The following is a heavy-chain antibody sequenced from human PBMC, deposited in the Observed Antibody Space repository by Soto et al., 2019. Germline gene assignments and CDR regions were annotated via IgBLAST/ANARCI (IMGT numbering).Heavy chain of an antibody. Sequence: EVQLVESGGGLVQPGGSLRLSCAASGFTFSNYWMHWVRQVPGKGLVWVSRINSDGSSTSYADSVKGRFTISRDNAKNTLYLQMNSLRAEDTAVYYCARDPAPGGWYDYWGQGTLVTVSS. J-gene: IGHJ4*02. CDR2: INSDGSST. CDR1: GFTFSNYW. CDR3: ARDPAPGGWYDY. D-gene: IGHD6-19*01. V-gene: IGHV3-74*01.